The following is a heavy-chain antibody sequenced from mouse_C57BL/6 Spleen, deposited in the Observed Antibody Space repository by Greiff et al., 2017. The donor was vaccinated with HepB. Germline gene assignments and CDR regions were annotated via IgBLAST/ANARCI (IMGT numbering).Heavy chain of an antibody. V-gene: IGHV1-54*01. J-gene: IGHJ2*01. Sequence: VQLQQSGAELVRPGTSVKVSCKASGYAFTNYLIEWVKQRPGQGLEWIGVINPGSGGTNYNEKFKGKATLTADKSSSTAYMQLSSLTSEDSAVYFCARSDGYYLDYWGQGTTVTVSS. D-gene: IGHD2-3*01. CDR1: GYAFTNYL. CDR3: ARSDGYYLDY. CDR2: INPGSGGT.